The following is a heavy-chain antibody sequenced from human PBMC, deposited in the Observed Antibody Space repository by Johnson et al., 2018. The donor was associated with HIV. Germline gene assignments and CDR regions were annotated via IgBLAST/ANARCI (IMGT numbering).Heavy chain of an antibody. J-gene: IGHJ3*01. Sequence: QVQLVESGGGVVQPGTSLRLSCAASGFTFSTYGMHWVRQAPGKGLEWVAVMWYDGSNKYYADSVKGRFTISRDNSKNTLYLQMNSLRAEDTAVYYCARGAYCGGDCYSGLGALDGWGQGTMVTVSP. CDR1: GFTFSTYG. CDR3: ARGAYCGGDCYSGLGALDG. V-gene: IGHV3-33*08. CDR2: MWYDGSNK. D-gene: IGHD2-21*02.